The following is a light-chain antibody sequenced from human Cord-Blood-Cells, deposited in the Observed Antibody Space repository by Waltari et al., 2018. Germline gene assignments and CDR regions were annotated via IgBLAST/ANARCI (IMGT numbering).Light chain of an antibody. CDR3: SSYTSSSTLDV. J-gene: IGLJ1*01. Sequence: QSALTQPASVSGLPGQSITISCTGTSSDVGGYNYVSGYQQHPGKAPKLMIYEVSNRPSGVSNRFSGSKSGNTASLTISGLQAEDEADYYCSSYTSSSTLDVFGTGTKVTVL. CDR1: SSDVGGYNY. V-gene: IGLV2-14*01. CDR2: EVS.